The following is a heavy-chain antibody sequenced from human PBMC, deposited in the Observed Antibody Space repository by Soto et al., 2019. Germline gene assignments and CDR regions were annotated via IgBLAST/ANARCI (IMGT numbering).Heavy chain of an antibody. CDR2: INPSGGST. J-gene: IGHJ5*02. Sequence: QVQLVQSGAEVKKPGASVKVSCKASGYTFTSYYMHWVRQAPGQGLEWMGIINPSGGSTSYAQKFQGRVTMTRATSSRTVYMELRSLRSEDTAVYYCARGGLGLVVVPAVSFDPWGQGTLVTVSS. D-gene: IGHD2-2*01. CDR1: GYTFTSYY. CDR3: ARGGLGLVVVPAVSFDP. V-gene: IGHV1-46*01.